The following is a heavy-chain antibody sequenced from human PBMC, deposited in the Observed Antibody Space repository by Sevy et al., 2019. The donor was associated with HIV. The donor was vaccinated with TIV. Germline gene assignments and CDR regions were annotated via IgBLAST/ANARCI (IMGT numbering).Heavy chain of an antibody. CDR2: INHSGST. D-gene: IGHD6-19*01. CDR1: GGSFSGYY. CDR3: ARGGKQWLVRDFDY. J-gene: IGHJ4*02. Sequence: SKTLSLTCAVYGGSFSGYYWSWIRQPPGKGLEWIGEINHSGSTNYNPSLKSRVTISVDTSKNQFSLKLSSVTAADTAVYYCARGGKQWLVRDFDYWGQGTLVTVSS. V-gene: IGHV4-34*01.